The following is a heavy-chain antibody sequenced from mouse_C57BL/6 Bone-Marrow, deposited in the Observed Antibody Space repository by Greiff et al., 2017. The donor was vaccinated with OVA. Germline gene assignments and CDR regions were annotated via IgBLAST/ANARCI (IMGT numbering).Heavy chain of an antibody. J-gene: IGHJ2*01. V-gene: IGHV2-9-1*01. Sequence: VKLMESGPGLVAPSQSLSITCTVSGFSLTSYAISWVRQPPGKGLEWLGVIWTGGGTNYNSALNSRLSISKDNSKSQVFLKMNSLHTEETARYYSTRRGLRSGYDVDYWGQGTTLTVS. CDR1: GFSLTSYA. CDR2: IWTGGGT. CDR3: TRRGLRSGYDVDY. D-gene: IGHD2-14*01.